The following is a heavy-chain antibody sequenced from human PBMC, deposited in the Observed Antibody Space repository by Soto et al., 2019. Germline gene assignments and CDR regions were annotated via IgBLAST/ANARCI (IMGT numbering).Heavy chain of an antibody. CDR1: GFTFSSYA. V-gene: IGHV3-23*01. CDR3: AKEKRLEVDGNNKYKWFDP. D-gene: IGHD6-19*01. J-gene: IGHJ5*02. Sequence: GGSLRLSCAASGFTFSSYAMSWVRQAPGKGLEWVSAISGSGGSTYYADSVKGRFTISRDNSKNTLYLQMNSLRAEDTAVYYCAKEKRLEVDGNNKYKWFDPWGQGTLVTVSS. CDR2: ISGSGGST.